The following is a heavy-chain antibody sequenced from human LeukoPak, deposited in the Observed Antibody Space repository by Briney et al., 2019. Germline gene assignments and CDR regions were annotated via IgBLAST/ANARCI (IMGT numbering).Heavy chain of an antibody. J-gene: IGHJ4*02. Sequence: GGSLRLSCAASGFTFSSYGMHWVRQAPGKGLEWVAVISYDGSNKYYADSVKGRFTISRDNSKNTLYLQMNSLRAEDTAVYYCAREVRYPGIAAAGPIDYWGQGTLVTVSS. CDR2: ISYDGSNK. V-gene: IGHV3-30*03. CDR1: GFTFSSYG. D-gene: IGHD6-13*01. CDR3: AREVRYPGIAAAGPIDY.